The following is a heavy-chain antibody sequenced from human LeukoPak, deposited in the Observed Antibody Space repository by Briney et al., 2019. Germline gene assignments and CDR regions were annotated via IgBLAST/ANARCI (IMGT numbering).Heavy chain of an antibody. CDR3: ANGNNGDYVRLDY. CDR1: GFTLSTYW. D-gene: IGHD4-17*01. CDR2: ISGSGGNT. Sequence: GGSLRLSCAASGFTLSTYWMTWVRQAPGKGLEWVSVISGSGGNTYYADSVKGRFTISRDNSKNTLYLQMNSLRAEDTAVYYCANGNNGDYVRLDYWGQGTLVTVSS. J-gene: IGHJ4*02. V-gene: IGHV3-23*01.